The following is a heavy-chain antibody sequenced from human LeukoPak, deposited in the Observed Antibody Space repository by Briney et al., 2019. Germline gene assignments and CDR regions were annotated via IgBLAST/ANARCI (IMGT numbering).Heavy chain of an antibody. CDR1: GGSISSYY. D-gene: IGHD5-24*01. J-gene: IGHJ4*02. CDR2: IYYSGST. Sequence: SETLSLTCTVSGGSISSYYWSWIRQPPGKGLEWIGYIYYSGSTNYNLSLKSRVTISVDTSKNQFSLKLSSVTAADTAVYYCARGAREWLQLGFKFDYWGQGTLVTVSS. CDR3: ARGAREWLQLGFKFDY. V-gene: IGHV4-59*01.